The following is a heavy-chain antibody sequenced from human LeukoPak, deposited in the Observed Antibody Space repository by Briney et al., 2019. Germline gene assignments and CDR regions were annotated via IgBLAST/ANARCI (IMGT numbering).Heavy chain of an antibody. CDR2: IYDSGTT. CDR1: GGSISSYY. D-gene: IGHD5-24*01. CDR3: ARQGGRDGYNSGGAFDI. Sequence: PSETLSLTCTVSGGSISSYYWTWIRQPPGKGLEWIGYIYDSGTTNYNPSLKSRVTISEDTSKNQFSLKLSSVTAADTAVYYCARQGGRDGYNSGGAFDIWGQGTMVTVSS. J-gene: IGHJ3*02. V-gene: IGHV4-59*08.